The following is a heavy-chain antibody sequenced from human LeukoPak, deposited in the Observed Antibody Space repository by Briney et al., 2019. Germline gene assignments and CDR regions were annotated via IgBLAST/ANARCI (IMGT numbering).Heavy chain of an antibody. CDR1: GFTFSNYA. CDR3: AIDRAGSVWDSAV. D-gene: IGHD6-19*01. J-gene: IGHJ4*02. CDR2: ISGSSGNT. Sequence: GGSQRLSCAASGFTFSNYAMSWVRQAPGKGLEWVSTISGSSGNTYYAESVKGRFTLSRDNSKNTLYLQMNSLRADDTAVYYCAIDRAGSVWDSAVWGQGTLVTVSS. V-gene: IGHV3-23*01.